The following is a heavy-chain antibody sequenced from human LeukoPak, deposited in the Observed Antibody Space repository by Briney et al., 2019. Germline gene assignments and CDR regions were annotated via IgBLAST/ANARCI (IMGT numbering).Heavy chain of an antibody. V-gene: IGHV6-1*01. Sequence: SQTLSLTCAISGDSVSSNSAAWNWIRQSPARGLEWLGRTYYRSKWFNDYSLSVRRRITINPDTSRNQFSLQLSSVTPEETAVYYCARDTNWGRYGMDVWGQGTTVTVSS. CDR3: ARDTNWGRYGMDV. D-gene: IGHD7-27*01. CDR2: TYYRSKWFN. J-gene: IGHJ6*02. CDR1: GDSVSSNSAA.